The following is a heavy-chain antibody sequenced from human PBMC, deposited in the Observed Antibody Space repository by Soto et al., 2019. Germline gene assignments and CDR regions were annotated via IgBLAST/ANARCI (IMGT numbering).Heavy chain of an antibody. CDR3: ARDHDFWSDYSWFDP. CDR1: GYTFTSYG. CDR2: ISAYNGNT. J-gene: IGHJ5*02. D-gene: IGHD3-3*01. V-gene: IGHV1-18*01. Sequence: ASVKVSCKASGYTFTSYGISWVRQAPGQGLEWMGWISAYNGNTNYAQKLQGRVTMTTDTSASTAYMELRSLRSDDTAVYYCARDHDFWSDYSWFDPWGQGTLVTVSS.